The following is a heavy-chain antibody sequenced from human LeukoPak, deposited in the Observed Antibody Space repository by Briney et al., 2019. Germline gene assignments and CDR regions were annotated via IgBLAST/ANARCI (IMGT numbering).Heavy chain of an antibody. CDR3: ARDRGRGYFDY. D-gene: IGHD2-15*01. Sequence: PSETLSLTCAVYGGSFSGYYWSWIRQPPGKGLEWIGSIYHSGSTYYNPSLKSRVTISVDTSKNQFSLKLSSVTAADTAVYYCARDRGRGYFDYWGQGTLVTVSS. J-gene: IGHJ4*02. CDR2: IYHSGST. CDR1: GGSFSGYY. V-gene: IGHV4-34*01.